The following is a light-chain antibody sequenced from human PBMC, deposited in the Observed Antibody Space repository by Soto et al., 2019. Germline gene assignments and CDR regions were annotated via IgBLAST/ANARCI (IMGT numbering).Light chain of an antibody. CDR2: GAS. CDR1: QSVSSSY. V-gene: IGKV3-20*01. Sequence: EIVLTQSPGTLSLSPGERATLSCRASQSVSSSYLAWYQQKPGQAPRLSIYGASSRATGIPDRFSGSGSGTDFTLTISRLEPEDFAVYHCQQYGNSPWTFGQGTKVDIK. J-gene: IGKJ1*01. CDR3: QQYGNSPWT.